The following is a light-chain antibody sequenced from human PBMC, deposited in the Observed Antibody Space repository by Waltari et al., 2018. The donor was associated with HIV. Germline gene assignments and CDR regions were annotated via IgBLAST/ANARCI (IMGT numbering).Light chain of an antibody. V-gene: IGLV3-19*01. J-gene: IGLJ3*02. CDR1: SLRSYY. CDR2: GKN. Sequence: SSELTQDPAVSVALGQTVRITCQGDSLRSYYASWYQQKPGQAPVIVIYGKNNRPSGIPDRVSGASSGNTASLTITGAQAEDEADYYCNSRDSSGNHWVFGGGTKLTVL. CDR3: NSRDSSGNHWV.